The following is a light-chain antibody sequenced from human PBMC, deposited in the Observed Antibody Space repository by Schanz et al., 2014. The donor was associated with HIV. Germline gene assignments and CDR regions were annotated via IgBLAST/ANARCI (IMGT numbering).Light chain of an antibody. V-gene: IGKV3-20*01. CDR3: QQYGNSPRT. CDR2: GAS. Sequence: EIVMTQSPATLSVSPGERATLSCRASQSVSSNLAWYQQKPGQAPRHLMYGASNRATDVPDRFSGSGSGTDFTLVISRLEPEDFAVYYCQQYGNSPRTFGQGTKVEI. CDR1: QSVSSN. J-gene: IGKJ1*01.